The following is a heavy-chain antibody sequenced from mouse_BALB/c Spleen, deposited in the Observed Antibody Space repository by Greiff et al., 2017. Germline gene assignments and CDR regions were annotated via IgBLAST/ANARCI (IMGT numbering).Heavy chain of an antibody. J-gene: IGHJ1*01. CDR2: IRNKANGYTT. D-gene: IGHD1-1*02. CDR3: ARDRWTGYFDV. V-gene: IGHV7-3*02. CDR1: GFTFTDYY. Sequence: DVMLVESGGGLVQPGGSLRLSCATSGFTFTDYYMSWVRQPPGKALEWLGFIRNKANGYTTEYSASVKGRFTISRDNSQSILYLQMNTLRAEDSATYYCARDRWTGYFDVWGAGTTVTVSS.